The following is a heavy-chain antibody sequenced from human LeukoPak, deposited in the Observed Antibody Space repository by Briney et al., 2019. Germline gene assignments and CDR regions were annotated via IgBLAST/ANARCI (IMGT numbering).Heavy chain of an antibody. CDR3: ARGAGNYYEVDH. CDR1: GFPFSSYG. D-gene: IGHD1-26*01. J-gene: IGHJ4*01. Sequence: PGGSLRLSCAASGFPFSSYGMHWVRQAPGKGLEWVAMIWYDGNNKYYADSVKGRFTISRDNGQNSLFLQMNSLRADDTAVYYCARGAGNYYEVDHWGHGTLVTVSS. CDR2: IWYDGNNK. V-gene: IGHV3-33*01.